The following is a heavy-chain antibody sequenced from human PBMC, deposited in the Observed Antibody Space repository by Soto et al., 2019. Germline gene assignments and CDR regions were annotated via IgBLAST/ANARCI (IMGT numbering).Heavy chain of an antibody. CDR3: AREFSNSPEAFDS. CDR1: GGSVNSETYY. Sequence: QVHLQESGPGQVKPSETLSLICTVSGGSVNSETYYWSWIRQPPGRGLEWIGYIYYTGSTNYNPSLKRRVTMSIDTSRHQFSLKLTSVTAADTAVYYCAREFSNSPEAFDSWGQGSLVTVSS. CDR2: IYYTGST. J-gene: IGHJ4*02. D-gene: IGHD6-6*01. V-gene: IGHV4-61*01.